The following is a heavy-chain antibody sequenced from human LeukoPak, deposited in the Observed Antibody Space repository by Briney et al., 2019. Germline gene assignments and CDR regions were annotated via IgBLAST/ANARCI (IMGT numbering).Heavy chain of an antibody. J-gene: IGHJ4*02. CDR1: GGSISSYY. Sequence: SETLSLTCTVSGGSISSYYWSWIRQPPGKGLEWIGYIYYSGSTNYNPSLKSRVTISVDTSKNQFSLKLSSVTAADTAVYYCARQEYDSSGYYPYWFDYWGQGTLVTVSS. V-gene: IGHV4-59*08. D-gene: IGHD3-22*01. CDR3: ARQEYDSSGYYPYWFDY. CDR2: IYYSGST.